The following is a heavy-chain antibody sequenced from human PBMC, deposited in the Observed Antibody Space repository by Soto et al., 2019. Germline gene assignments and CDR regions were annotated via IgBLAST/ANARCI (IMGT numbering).Heavy chain of an antibody. V-gene: IGHV4-61*01. CDR1: GGSVSSGSYY. CDR3: ARDTSIAAAGKVFSVWGGYYYGMDV. CDR2: IYYSGST. J-gene: IGHJ6*02. D-gene: IGHD6-13*01. Sequence: PSETLSLTCTVSGGSVSSGSYYWSWIRQPPGKGLEWIGYIYYSGSTNYNPSLKSRVTISVDTSKNQFSLKLSSVTAADTAVYYCARDTSIAAAGKVFSVWGGYYYGMDVWGQGTTVTVSS.